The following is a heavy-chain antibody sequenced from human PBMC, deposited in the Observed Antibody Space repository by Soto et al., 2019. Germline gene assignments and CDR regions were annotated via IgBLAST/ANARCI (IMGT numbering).Heavy chain of an antibody. CDR3: ARSPIYGDYDY. D-gene: IGHD4-17*01. Sequence: SETLSLTCTVSGGSISSYYWSWIRQPPGKGLEWIGYIYYSGSTNYNPSLKSRVTISVDTSKNQFSPKLSSVTAADTAVYYCARSPIYGDYDYWGQGTLVTVSS. V-gene: IGHV4-59*01. CDR1: GGSISSYY. J-gene: IGHJ4*02. CDR2: IYYSGST.